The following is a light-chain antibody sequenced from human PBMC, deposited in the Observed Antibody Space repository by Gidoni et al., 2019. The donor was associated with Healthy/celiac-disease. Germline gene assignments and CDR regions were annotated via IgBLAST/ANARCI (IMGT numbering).Light chain of an antibody. Sequence: EIVLTQSQATLSLSPGERATLSCRASQSVRSYLAWYQQKPGQAPRLLIYDSSSRATGIPARFSGSGSGTDFTLTISSLEPEDFAVYYCQQRSNWPLLTFGGGTKVEIK. J-gene: IGKJ4*01. CDR1: QSVRSY. CDR3: QQRSNWPLLT. CDR2: DSS. V-gene: IGKV3-11*01.